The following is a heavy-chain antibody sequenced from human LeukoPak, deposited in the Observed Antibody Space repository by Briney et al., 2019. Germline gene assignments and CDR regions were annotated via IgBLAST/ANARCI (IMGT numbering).Heavy chain of an antibody. J-gene: IGHJ6*02. CDR2: IVVGSGNT. V-gene: IGHV1-58*02. CDR3: AAGYSSSWYYYYGMDV. D-gene: IGHD6-13*01. Sequence: GASVTVSCKSSGFTFTSSAMQWVRQARGQRLEWIGWIVVGSGNTNYAQKFQERVTITREMSTSTAYMELSSLRSEDTAVYYCAAGYSSSWYYYYGMDVWGQGTTVTVSS. CDR1: GFTFTSSA.